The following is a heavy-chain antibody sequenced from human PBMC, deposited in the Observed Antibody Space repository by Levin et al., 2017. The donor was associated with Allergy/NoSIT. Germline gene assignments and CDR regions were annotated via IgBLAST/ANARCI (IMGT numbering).Heavy chain of an antibody. V-gene: IGHV3-15*01. J-gene: IGHJ4*02. Sequence: GGSLRLSCAASGLTFSNAWMSWVRQIAGKGLEWVGRIKSKTDGGTTDYAAPVKGRFTISRDDAENMLFVQMNSLKTEDTAVYYCTTGSSGSPFGYWGQGTLVTVSS. CDR1: GLTFSNAW. CDR2: IKSKTDGGTT. CDR3: TTGSSGSPFGY. D-gene: IGHD1-26*01.